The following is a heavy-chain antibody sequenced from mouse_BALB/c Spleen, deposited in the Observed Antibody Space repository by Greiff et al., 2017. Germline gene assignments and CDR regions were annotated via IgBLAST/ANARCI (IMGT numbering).Heavy chain of an antibody. V-gene: IGHV1-7*01. Sequence: VQLQQSGAELAKPGASVKMSCKASGYTFTSYWMHWVKQRPGQGLEWIGYINPSTGYTEYNQKFKDKATLTADKSSSTAYMQLSSLTSEDSAVYYCAMRERYDRYAMDYWGQGTSVTVSS. CDR1: GYTFTSYW. CDR3: AMRERYDRYAMDY. J-gene: IGHJ4*01. CDR2: INPSTGYT. D-gene: IGHD2-3*01.